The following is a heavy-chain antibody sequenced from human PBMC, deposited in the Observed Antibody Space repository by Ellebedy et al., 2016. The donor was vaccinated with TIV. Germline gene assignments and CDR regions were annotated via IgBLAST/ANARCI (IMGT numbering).Heavy chain of an antibody. D-gene: IGHD3-3*01. J-gene: IGHJ4*02. CDR2: IYYRGGT. CDR3: ARDLLGGWTGFDY. V-gene: IGHV4-59*01. CDR1: GGSITADY. Sequence: MPSEILSLTCTVSGGSITADYWHWIRQPPGKEMEWLGYIYYRGGTNYSPFFKSRVTISVDTSKNQFSLRLSSVTAADTAVYYCARDLLGGWTGFDYWGQGLLVSVSS.